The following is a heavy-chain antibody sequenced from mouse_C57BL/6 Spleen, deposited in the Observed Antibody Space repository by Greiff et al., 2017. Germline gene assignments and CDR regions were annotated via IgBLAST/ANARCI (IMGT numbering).Heavy chain of an antibody. Sequence: VKLMESGAELVRPGASVTLSCKASGYTFTDYEMHWVKQTPVHGLEWIGAIDPETGCTAYNQKFKGKAILTADKSSSTAYMELRSLTSEDSAVYYCTRGNYDVWGTGTTVTVSS. V-gene: IGHV1-15*01. J-gene: IGHJ1*03. CDR3: TRGNYDV. CDR2: IDPETGCT. CDR1: GYTFTDYE.